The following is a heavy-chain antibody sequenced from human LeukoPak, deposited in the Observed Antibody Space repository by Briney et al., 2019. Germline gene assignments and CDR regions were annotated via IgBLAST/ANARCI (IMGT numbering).Heavy chain of an antibody. CDR3: ARDRGSGLDAFDI. CDR2: INPNSGGT. D-gene: IGHD2-15*01. V-gene: IGHV1-2*06. J-gene: IGHJ3*02. Sequence: ASVKVSCKAPAYIFTGYYIHWVRQAPGQGLEWMGRINPNSGGTNYALKFQGRVTMTRDTSISTAYMELSNLKSDDTAVYYCARDRGSGLDAFDIWGQGTMVAVSS. CDR1: AYIFTGYY.